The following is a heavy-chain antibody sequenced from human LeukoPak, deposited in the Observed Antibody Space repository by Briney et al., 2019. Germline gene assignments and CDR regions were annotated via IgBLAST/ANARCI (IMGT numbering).Heavy chain of an antibody. D-gene: IGHD5-12*01. J-gene: IGHJ4*02. CDR1: GFAFTNAC. V-gene: IGHV3-15*01. Sequence: PGGSLRLSCAASGFAFTNACMSWVRRAPGKGLEWVGRIRSKNNGGTTDYAAPVRGRFSISRDDSKSTPYLQMNSLKTEDTAVYYCTTDPGYRGLHYFDYWGQGTLVTVSS. CDR2: IRSKNNGGTT. CDR3: TTDPGYRGLHYFDY.